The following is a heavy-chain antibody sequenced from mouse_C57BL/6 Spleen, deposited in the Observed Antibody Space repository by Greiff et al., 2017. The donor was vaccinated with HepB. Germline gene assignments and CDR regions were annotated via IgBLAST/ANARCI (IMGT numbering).Heavy chain of an antibody. D-gene: IGHD1-1*01. CDR1: GYTFTSYD. J-gene: IGHJ3*01. Sequence: QVQLKESGPELVKPGASVKLSCKASGYTFTSYDINWVKQRPGQGLEWIGWIYPRDGSTKYNEKFKGKATLTVDTSSSTAYMELHSLTSEDSAVYFCAPYYYGSSWADWGQGTLVTVSA. CDR2: IYPRDGST. V-gene: IGHV1-85*01. CDR3: APYYYGSSWAD.